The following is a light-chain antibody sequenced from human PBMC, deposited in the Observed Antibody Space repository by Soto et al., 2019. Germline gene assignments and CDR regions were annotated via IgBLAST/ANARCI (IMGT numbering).Light chain of an antibody. Sequence: DIQLTQSPSFLSASVGDRVTITCRASQGISDYLAWYQQEPGKAPKVLIYITSTLQSGVPSRFSGSGSGTEFTLTISSLQPEDSATYYCQQLRSYPLSVGGGTKVDIK. CDR3: QQLRSYPLS. CDR1: QGISDY. J-gene: IGKJ4*01. V-gene: IGKV1-9*01. CDR2: ITS.